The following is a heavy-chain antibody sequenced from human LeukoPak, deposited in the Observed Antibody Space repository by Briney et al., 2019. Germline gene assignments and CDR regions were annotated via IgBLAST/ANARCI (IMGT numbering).Heavy chain of an antibody. CDR3: VRDPLARDGFNSLDY. J-gene: IGHJ4*02. CDR1: GFTFSSYA. Sequence: GGSLRLSCAASGFTFSSYAMSWVRQAPGKGLEWVSSISGSGGSTYYADSVKARFTISRDNSKNTLNLQMNSLRAEDTAVYYCVRDPLARDGFNSLDYWGQGTLVTVSS. CDR2: ISGSGGST. D-gene: IGHD5-24*01. V-gene: IGHV3-23*01.